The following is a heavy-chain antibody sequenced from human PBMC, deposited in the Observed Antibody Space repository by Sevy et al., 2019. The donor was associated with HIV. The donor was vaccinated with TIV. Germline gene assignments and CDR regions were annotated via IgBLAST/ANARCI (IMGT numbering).Heavy chain of an antibody. V-gene: IGHV3-11*01. D-gene: IGHD3-16*01. J-gene: IGHJ6*02. Sequence: GGSLRLSCAASGFSISDYYMSWIRQAPGKGLQWISYISSSGDTIYYADSVKGRFTISRDNAKNSLYLQLNSLRAEDTAVYYCARDDEKDGELGDYYYYAMDVWGRGTTVTVSS. CDR3: ARDDEKDGELGDYYYYAMDV. CDR1: GFSISDYY. CDR2: ISSSGDTI.